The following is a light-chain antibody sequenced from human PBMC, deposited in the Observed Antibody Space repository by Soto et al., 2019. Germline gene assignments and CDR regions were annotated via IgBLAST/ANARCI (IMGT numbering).Light chain of an antibody. CDR3: QQYDSFSVT. CDR2: GAS. J-gene: IGKJ1*01. CDR1: QSVRSNF. V-gene: IGKV3-20*01. Sequence: EIVLTQSPGTLSLSPGERATLSCRASQSVRSNFLAWYQQKPGQTPRLLIYGASSRATGIPDRFSGSGSGTDFTLTISSLQPDDFATYYCQQYDSFSVTFGQGTKVDIK.